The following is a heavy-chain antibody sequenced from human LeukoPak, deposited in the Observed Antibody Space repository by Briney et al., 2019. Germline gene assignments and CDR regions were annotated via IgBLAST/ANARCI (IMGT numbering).Heavy chain of an antibody. Sequence: GGSLRLSCAASGFTFSSYSMNWVRQAPGKGLEWVANIKLDGSETYYVDSVKGRFTISRDNAKKSLYLQLNSLRAEDTAVYYCARDFWSGHSDYWGQGTLVTVSS. CDR2: IKLDGSET. V-gene: IGHV3-7*01. D-gene: IGHD3-3*01. J-gene: IGHJ4*02. CDR3: ARDFWSGHSDY. CDR1: GFTFSSYS.